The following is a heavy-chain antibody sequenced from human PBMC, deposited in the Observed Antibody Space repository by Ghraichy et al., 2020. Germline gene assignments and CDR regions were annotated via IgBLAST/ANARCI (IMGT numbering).Heavy chain of an antibody. J-gene: IGHJ4*02. CDR2: ISYDGSNK. CDR3: ARDLAYDISGYHDY. Sequence: GGSLRLSCAASGFTFSSYAMHWVRQAPGKGLERVAVISYDGSNKYYADSVKGRFTISRDNSKNTLYLQMNSLRAEDTAVYYCARDLAYDISGYHDYWGQGTLVTVSS. CDR1: GFTFSSYA. D-gene: IGHD3-22*01. V-gene: IGHV3-30*04.